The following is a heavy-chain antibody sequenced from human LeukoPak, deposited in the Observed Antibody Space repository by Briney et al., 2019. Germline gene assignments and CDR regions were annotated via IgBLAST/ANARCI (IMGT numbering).Heavy chain of an antibody. CDR2: MNPNSGNT. Sequence: GASVKVSCKASGYTFTSYDIDWVRQATGQGLEWMGWMNPNSGNTGYAQKFQGRVTMTRNTSISTAYMELSSLRSEDTAVYYCARVSGRADAFDIWGQGTMVTVSS. V-gene: IGHV1-8*01. D-gene: IGHD6-25*01. CDR1: GYTFTSYD. CDR3: ARVSGRADAFDI. J-gene: IGHJ3*02.